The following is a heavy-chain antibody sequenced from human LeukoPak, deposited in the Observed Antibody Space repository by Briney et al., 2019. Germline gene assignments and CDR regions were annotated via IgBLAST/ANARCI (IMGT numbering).Heavy chain of an antibody. CDR3: ARVTGYMIEDYFDY. J-gene: IGHJ4*02. V-gene: IGHV4-4*07. Sequence: PSETLSLTCTVSGGSISSYYWSWIRQPAGKGLEWIGRIYISGSTNYNPSLKSRVTTSVKTSKNQFSLKLSSVTAADTAVYYCARVTGYMIEDYFDYWGQGTLVTVSS. CDR1: GGSISSYY. CDR2: IYISGST. D-gene: IGHD3-22*01.